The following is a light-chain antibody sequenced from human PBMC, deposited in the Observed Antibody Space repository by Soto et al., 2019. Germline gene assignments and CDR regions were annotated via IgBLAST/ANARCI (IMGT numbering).Light chain of an antibody. V-gene: IGKV3-20*01. CDR1: QSVSSN. J-gene: IGKJ5*01. Sequence: EIGLQQSPGTLSLTPGESAPLSCRASQSVSSNLAWYQQKPGQAPRLLISGASSRASGVPDRFTGGGSGTDFTLTIRRLEAEDFALYYCQQYGSSPITFGQGTRLEIK. CDR3: QQYGSSPIT. CDR2: GAS.